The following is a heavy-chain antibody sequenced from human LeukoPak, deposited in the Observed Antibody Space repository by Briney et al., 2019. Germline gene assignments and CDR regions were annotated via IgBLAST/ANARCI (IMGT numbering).Heavy chain of an antibody. CDR1: GFSLSRYW. V-gene: IGHV3-7*01. J-gene: IGHJ5*02. CDR2: IGKDGTGN. CDR3: ARVLDYYATDQ. Sequence: AGGSLRLSCAASGFSLSRYWMSWVRQAPGKGLEWVANIGKDGTGNHYVDSVKGRFTISRDNAKNSLYLQMNSLRADDTAVYYCARVLDYYATDQWGQGTLVTVSS. D-gene: IGHD3/OR15-3a*01.